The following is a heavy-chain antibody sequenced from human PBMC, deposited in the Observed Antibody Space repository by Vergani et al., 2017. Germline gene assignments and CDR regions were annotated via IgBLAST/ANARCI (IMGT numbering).Heavy chain of an antibody. CDR2: FDPEDGET. J-gene: IGHJ6*03. CDR1: GYTLTELS. CDR3: ATGGHPGAVTTDEAGDYYYYMDV. D-gene: IGHD4-17*01. Sequence: QVQLVQSGAEVKKPGASVKVSCKVSGYTLTELSMHWVRQAPGKGLEWMGGFDPEDGETIYAQKFQVRVTMTEDTSTDTAYMELSSLRSEDTAVYYCATGGHPGAVTTDEAGDYYYYMDVWGKGTTVTVSS. V-gene: IGHV1-24*01.